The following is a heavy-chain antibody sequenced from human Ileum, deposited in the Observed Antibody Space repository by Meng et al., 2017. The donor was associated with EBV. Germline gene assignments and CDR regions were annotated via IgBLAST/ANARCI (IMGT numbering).Heavy chain of an antibody. V-gene: IGHV4-28*01. D-gene: IGHD1-26*01. Sequence: LQGHGPRLVRPSDPLSLTCAVSVYAISTTNWWGWIRQPPGKGLEWIGHIYYSGTTYNNPSLKSRVTMSIDPSKNQFSLKLSSVTAVDTAVYYCARNSESGSYIDYWGLGTLVTVSS. CDR3: ARNSESGSYIDY. CDR1: VYAISTTNW. CDR2: IYYSGTT. J-gene: IGHJ4*02.